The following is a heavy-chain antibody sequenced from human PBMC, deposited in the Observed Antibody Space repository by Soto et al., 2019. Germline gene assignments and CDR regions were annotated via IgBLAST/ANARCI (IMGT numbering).Heavy chain of an antibody. CDR3: ARQNDYSGMDV. CDR2: ISAYNGNT. J-gene: IGHJ6*02. CDR1: GYTFTSYF. Sequence: QVQLVQSGAEVKKPGASVKVSCNASGYTFTSYFITWVRQAPGQGLEWMGWISAYNGNTNYAQMLQVRVTMTTDTATATAYMEMRSLRSDDTAVYYCARQNDYSGMDVWGQGTTVTVSS. V-gene: IGHV1-18*01.